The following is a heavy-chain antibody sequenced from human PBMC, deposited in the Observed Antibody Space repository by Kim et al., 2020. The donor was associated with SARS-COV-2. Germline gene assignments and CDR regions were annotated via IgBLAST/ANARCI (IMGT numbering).Heavy chain of an antibody. J-gene: IGHJ6*02. CDR3: AKIVGATSLYYYYGMDV. Sequence: VKGRFTISRDNSKNTLYLQMNSLRAEDTAVYYCAKIVGATSLYYYYGMDVWGQGTTVTVSS. D-gene: IGHD1-26*01. V-gene: IGHV3-23*01.